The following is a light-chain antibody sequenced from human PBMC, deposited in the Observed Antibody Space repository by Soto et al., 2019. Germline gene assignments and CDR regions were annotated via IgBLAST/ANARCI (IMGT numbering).Light chain of an antibody. CDR2: DAY. CDR1: QSFRGL. V-gene: IGKV3-11*01. Sequence: EVVLTQSPVTLSLSPGERATLSCRASQSFRGLLAWYRQKPGQAPRLLIYDAYNRATGIPPRFSGSGSGTDFTLTISSLEPEDSAVYYCQQRHMWPITFGQGTRPEIK. J-gene: IGKJ5*01. CDR3: QQRHMWPIT.